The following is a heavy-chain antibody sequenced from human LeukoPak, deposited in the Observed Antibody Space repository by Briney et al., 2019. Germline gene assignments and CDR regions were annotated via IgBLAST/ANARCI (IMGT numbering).Heavy chain of an antibody. CDR3: ARSTHCDILNAFDI. V-gene: IGHV1-69*05. Sequence: ASVKVSCKASGGTFSSYAISWVRQAPGQGLEWMGGIIPIFGTANYAQKFQGRVTITTDESTSTAYMELSSLRSEDTAVYYCARSTHCDILNAFDIWGQGTMVTVSS. CDR2: IIPIFGTA. CDR1: GGTFSSYA. D-gene: IGHD3-9*01. J-gene: IGHJ3*02.